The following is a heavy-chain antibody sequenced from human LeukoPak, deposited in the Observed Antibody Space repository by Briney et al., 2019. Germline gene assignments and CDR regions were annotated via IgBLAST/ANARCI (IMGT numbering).Heavy chain of an antibody. CDR3: ATQTRNYYDSSGYYFSGSFDY. J-gene: IGHJ4*02. V-gene: IGHV3-30*02. D-gene: IGHD3-22*01. CDR1: GFTFSSYG. Sequence: PGGSLRLSCAASGFTFSSYGMHWVRQAPGKGLEWVAFIRYDGSNKYYADSVKGRFTISRDNSKNTLYLQMNSLRAEDTAVYYCATQTRNYYDSSGYYFSGSFDYWGQGTLVTVSS. CDR2: IRYDGSNK.